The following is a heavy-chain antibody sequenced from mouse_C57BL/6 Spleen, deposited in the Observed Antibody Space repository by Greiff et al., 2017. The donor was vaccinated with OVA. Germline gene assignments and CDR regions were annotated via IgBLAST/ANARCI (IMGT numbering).Heavy chain of an antibody. CDR2: ISDGGSYT. Sequence: EVQGVESGGGLVKPGGSLKLSCAASGFTFSSYAMSWVRQTPEKRLEWVATISDGGSYTYYPDNVKGRFTISRDNAKNNLYLQMSHLKSEDTAMYYCARDRGYDYDEENWFAYWGQGTLVTVSA. V-gene: IGHV5-4*01. D-gene: IGHD2-4*01. CDR3: ARDRGYDYDEENWFAY. CDR1: GFTFSSYA. J-gene: IGHJ3*01.